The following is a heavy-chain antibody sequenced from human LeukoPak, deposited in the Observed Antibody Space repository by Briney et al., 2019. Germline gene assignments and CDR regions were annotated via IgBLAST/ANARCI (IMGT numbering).Heavy chain of an antibody. CDR1: GFTFSDYY. V-gene: IGHV3-11*04. D-gene: IGHD2-21*01. J-gene: IGHJ4*02. Sequence: GGSLRLSCAASGFTFSDYYMSCIRQAPGKGLEWVSTIKGTGLTTYYADSVKGRFTISRDNSKNTLYLQMNSLRAEDTAVYYCAKENIVVVSWGQGTLVTVSS. CDR3: AKENIVVVS. CDR2: IKGTGLTT.